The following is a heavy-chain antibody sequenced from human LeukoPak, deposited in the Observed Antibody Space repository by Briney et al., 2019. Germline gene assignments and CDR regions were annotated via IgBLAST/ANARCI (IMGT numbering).Heavy chain of an antibody. CDR3: AKDLGGLHDWFGP. CDR2: IRYDGSNK. J-gene: IGHJ5*02. D-gene: IGHD3-16*01. CDR1: GFTFSSYG. V-gene: IGHV3-30*02. Sequence: PGGSLRLSCAASGFTFSSYGMHWVRQAPGKGLEWVAFIRYDGSNKYYADSVKGRFTISRDNSKNTLYLQMNSLRAEDTAVYYCAKDLGGLHDWFGPWGQGTLVTVSS.